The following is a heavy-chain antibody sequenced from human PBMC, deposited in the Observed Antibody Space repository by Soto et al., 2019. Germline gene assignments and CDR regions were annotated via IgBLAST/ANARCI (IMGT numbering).Heavy chain of an antibody. CDR3: VRDRDFYDGRGYASPGDAFDV. J-gene: IGHJ3*01. Sequence: EVQLVESGGGLVRPGGSLRLSCAVSGFTFTTYWMHWVRQAPGKGPVWASRISLDGGRTDYADSVKGRFTISRDNAKNILYLQMRSLRAEDSAVYFCVRDRDFYDGRGYASPGDAFDVWGQGTAVAVSS. V-gene: IGHV3-74*01. CDR2: ISLDGGRT. D-gene: IGHD3-22*01. CDR1: GFTFTTYW.